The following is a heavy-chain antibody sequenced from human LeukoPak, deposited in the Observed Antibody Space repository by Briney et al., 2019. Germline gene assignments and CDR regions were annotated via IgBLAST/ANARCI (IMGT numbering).Heavy chain of an antibody. CDR3: ARDLRRRAPAFDI. V-gene: IGHV3-30*14. CDR2: ISYDGSNK. D-gene: IGHD1-26*01. J-gene: IGHJ3*02. CDR1: GFTFSSYA. Sequence: PGGSLRLSCAASGFTFSSYAMHWVRQAPGKGLEWVAVISYDGSNKYYADSVKGRFTISRDNSKNTLYLQMNSLRAEDTAVYYCARDLRRRAPAFDIWGQGTMVTVSS.